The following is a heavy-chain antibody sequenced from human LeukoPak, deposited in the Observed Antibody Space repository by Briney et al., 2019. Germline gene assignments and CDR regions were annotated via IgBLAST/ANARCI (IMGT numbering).Heavy chain of an antibody. J-gene: IGHJ4*02. D-gene: IGHD1-26*01. CDR3: ARTSGSYSSDY. CDR1: GATFSSYT. Sequence: SVKVSCKASGATFSSYTISWVRQAPGQGLEWMGRIIPILGIANYAQKLQGRVTITADKSTSTAYMELSSLRSEDTAVYYCARTSGSYSSDYWGQGTLVTVSS. V-gene: IGHV1-69*02. CDR2: IIPILGIA.